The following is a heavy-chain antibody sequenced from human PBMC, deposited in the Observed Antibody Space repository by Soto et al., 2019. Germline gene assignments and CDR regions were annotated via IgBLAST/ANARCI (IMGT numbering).Heavy chain of an antibody. J-gene: IGHJ6*02. CDR1: GFTFSSYS. CDR2: ISSSSSYI. Sequence: EVQLVESGGGLVKPGGSLRLSCAASGFTFSSYSMNWVRQAPGKGLEWVSSISSSSSYIYYADSVKGRFTISRDNAKNSMYLQMNSLRAEDTAVYYCARDRGQDSSGYYDYSYYYGMDVWGQGTTVTVSS. V-gene: IGHV3-21*01. D-gene: IGHD3-22*01. CDR3: ARDRGQDSSGYYDYSYYYGMDV.